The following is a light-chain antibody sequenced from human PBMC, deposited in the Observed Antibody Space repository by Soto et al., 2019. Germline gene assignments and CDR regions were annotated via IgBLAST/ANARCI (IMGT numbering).Light chain of an antibody. J-gene: IGKJ1*01. CDR1: RGISSN. CDR3: HHYNNWPPCT. Sequence: IVMTQSPASLSVSPGERATLSCRASRGISSNLAWYQQKPGQAPRLLIYDASTRATGIPARFSGSGSGTEFTTTISSLQPQDFAAYYCHHYNNWPPCTFGQGTKLEIK. V-gene: IGKV3-15*01. CDR2: DAS.